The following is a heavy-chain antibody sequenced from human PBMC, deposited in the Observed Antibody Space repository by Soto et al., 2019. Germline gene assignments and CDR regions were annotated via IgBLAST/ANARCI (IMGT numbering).Heavy chain of an antibody. CDR2: INAGNGNT. J-gene: IGHJ3*02. D-gene: IGHD3-22*01. CDR1: GYTFTSYA. Sequence: GASVKVSCKASGYTFTSYAMHWVRQAPGQRLEWMGWINAGNGNTKYSQKFQGRVTITRDTPASTAYMELSSLRSEDTAVYYFEIVNYYDSSDLDAFDIWGQGTMVTVSS. V-gene: IGHV1-3*01. CDR3: EIVNYYDSSDLDAFDI.